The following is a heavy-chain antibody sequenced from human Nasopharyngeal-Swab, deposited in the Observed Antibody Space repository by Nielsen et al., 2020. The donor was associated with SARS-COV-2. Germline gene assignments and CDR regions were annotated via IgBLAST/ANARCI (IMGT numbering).Heavy chain of an antibody. CDR2: IWYDGSNK. D-gene: IGHD2-15*01. Sequence: GGSLRLSCAASGFTFSSYGMHWGRQAPGKGLEWVAVIWYDGSNKYYADSVKGRFTISRDNSKNTLYLQMNSLRAEDTAVYYCAREGYCSGGSCYFDYWGQGTLVTVSS. CDR1: GFTFSSYG. J-gene: IGHJ4*02. V-gene: IGHV3-33*01. CDR3: AREGYCSGGSCYFDY.